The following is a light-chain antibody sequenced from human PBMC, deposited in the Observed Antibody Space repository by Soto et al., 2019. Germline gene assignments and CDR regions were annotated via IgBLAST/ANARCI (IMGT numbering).Light chain of an antibody. CDR2: GAS. V-gene: IGKV3-20*01. CDR1: QSISSSY. J-gene: IGKJ3*01. Sequence: EIVLTQSPGTLSLSPGERATLSCRASQSISSSYLAWYQQKPGQAPRLRVYGASSRATCTPDRFSGSGSGTDFTLTISRLEPEDFAVYYCQHYGSSRFTFGPGTKVDIK. CDR3: QHYGSSRFT.